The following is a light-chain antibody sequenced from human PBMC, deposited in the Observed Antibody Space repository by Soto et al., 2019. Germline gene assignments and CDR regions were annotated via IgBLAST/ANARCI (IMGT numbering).Light chain of an antibody. J-gene: IGLJ1*01. CDR1: NSDIGDNY. CDR3: GTWDSSLSIYV. CDR2: DNN. V-gene: IGLV1-51*01. Sequence: QSALTQPPSVSAAPGHKVSISCSGTNSDIGDNYVAWYQQLPGTAPKLLIYDNNKRPSGIPDRFSGSKSGTSATLAITGLRTGDEADYYCGTWDSSLSIYVFGTGTKVTVL.